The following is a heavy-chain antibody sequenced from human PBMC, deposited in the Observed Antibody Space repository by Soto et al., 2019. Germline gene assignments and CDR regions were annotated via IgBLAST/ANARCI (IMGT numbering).Heavy chain of an antibody. D-gene: IGHD2-2*01. CDR1: GFTFSTYW. V-gene: IGHV3-7*03. CDR2: IKQDGSKK. J-gene: IGHJ4*02. Sequence: GGSLRLSCAASGFTFSTYWMTWVRQAPGKGLEWVANIKQDGSKKYYVDSVKGRFTISRDNAMNTLHLQMNSLRAEDTAVYDCARAVRSTWYAHWGQGTLVTVSS. CDR3: ARAVRSTWYAH.